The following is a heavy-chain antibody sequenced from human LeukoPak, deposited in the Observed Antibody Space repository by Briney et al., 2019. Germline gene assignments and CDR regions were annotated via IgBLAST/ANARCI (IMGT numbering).Heavy chain of an antibody. CDR3: AGGDRNGWYFDL. J-gene: IGHJ2*01. D-gene: IGHD2-8*01. CDR2: LNCDGGST. Sequence: GGSLRLSSSASGFTFDDYGMRWVRQVPGKGLEWVSGLNCDGGSTGHADSVKGRFTISRDNAKNSLYLQMNSLRVEDTALYYCAGGDRNGWYFDLWGRGTLVTVS. CDR1: GFTFDDYG. V-gene: IGHV3-20*03.